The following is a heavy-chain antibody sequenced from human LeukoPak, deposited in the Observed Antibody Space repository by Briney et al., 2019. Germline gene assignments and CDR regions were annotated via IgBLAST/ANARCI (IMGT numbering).Heavy chain of an antibody. CDR1: GFIFSDYS. V-gene: IGHV3-48*04. CDR2: ISSGSVNI. Sequence: GGSLRLSCAASGFIFSDYSMSWVRQAPGMGLEWVSYISSGSVNIYYADSVKGRFTISRDNAQNSLYLQMDSLRAEDTAVYYCARGNGNVGGRLDPWGQGAWVIVSS. CDR3: ARGNGNVGGRLDP. J-gene: IGHJ5*02. D-gene: IGHD1-1*01.